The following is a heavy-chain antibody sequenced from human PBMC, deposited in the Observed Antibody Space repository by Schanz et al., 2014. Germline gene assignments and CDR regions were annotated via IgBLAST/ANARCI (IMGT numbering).Heavy chain of an antibody. V-gene: IGHV7-4-1*02. Sequence: QVQLVQSGSELKKPGASVKLSCKAFGYSFTSYYIHWVRQAPGQGLEWMGWINPTTGNPGYAQGFTGRFVFSFDTSVSTAYLQISGLKAEDTAVYYCARARYGLDVWGQGTTVTVSS. J-gene: IGHJ6*02. CDR2: INPTTGNP. CDR1: GYSFTSYY. CDR3: ARARYGLDV.